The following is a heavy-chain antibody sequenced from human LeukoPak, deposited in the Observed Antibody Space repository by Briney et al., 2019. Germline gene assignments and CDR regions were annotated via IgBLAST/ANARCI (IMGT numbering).Heavy chain of an antibody. CDR1: GFTFDDYA. V-gene: IGHV3-9*01. J-gene: IGHJ4*02. CDR2: ISWNSGSI. CDR3: AKDRRLRARTSCFDY. D-gene: IGHD4-17*01. Sequence: PGRSLRLSCAASGFTFDDYAMHWVRQAPGKGLEWVSGISWNSGSIGYADSVKGRFTISRDNAKNSLYLQMNSLRAEDTALYYCAKDRRLRARTSCFDYWGQGTLVTVSS.